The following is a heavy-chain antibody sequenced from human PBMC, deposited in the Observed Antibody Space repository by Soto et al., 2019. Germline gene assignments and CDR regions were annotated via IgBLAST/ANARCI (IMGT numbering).Heavy chain of an antibody. D-gene: IGHD5-12*01. V-gene: IGHV3-30*18. CDR1: GFTFSSYG. Sequence: GGSLRLSCAASGFTFSSYGMRWVRQAPGKGLEWVAVISYDGSNKYYADSVKGRFTISRDNSKNTLYLQMNSLRAADTAVYYCAKEAEHGVDSGMDVWGQGTTVTVS. CDR3: AKEAEHGVDSGMDV. CDR2: ISYDGSNK. J-gene: IGHJ6*02.